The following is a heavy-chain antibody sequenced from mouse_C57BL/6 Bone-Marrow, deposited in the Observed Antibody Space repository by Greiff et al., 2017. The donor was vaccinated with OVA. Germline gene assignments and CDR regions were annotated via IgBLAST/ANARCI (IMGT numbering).Heavy chain of an antibody. V-gene: IGHV1-72*01. CDR2: IDPNSGGT. CDR3: ARWDGSSYDYFDY. D-gene: IGHD1-1*01. J-gene: IGHJ2*01. CDR1: GYTFTSYW. Sequence: QVHVKQSGAELVKPGASVKLSCKASGYTFTSYWMHWVKQRPGRGLEWIGRIDPNSGGTKYNEKFKSKATLTVDKPSSTAYMQLSSLTSEDSAVYYCARWDGSSYDYFDYWGQGTTLTVSS.